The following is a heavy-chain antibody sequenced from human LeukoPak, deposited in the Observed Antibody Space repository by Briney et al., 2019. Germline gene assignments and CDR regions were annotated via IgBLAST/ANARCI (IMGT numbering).Heavy chain of an antibody. CDR2: IYYSEST. D-gene: IGHD4-17*01. V-gene: IGHV4-59*01. CDR1: GDSISSYY. CDR3: AREAVTRNYFDY. Sequence: SETLSLTCSVSGDSISSYYWSWIRQPPGKGLEWIGYIYYSESTNYNPSLKSRVTISVDTSKNQFSLNLRSVTAADTAVYYCAREAVTRNYFDYWGQGTLVTVSS. J-gene: IGHJ4*02.